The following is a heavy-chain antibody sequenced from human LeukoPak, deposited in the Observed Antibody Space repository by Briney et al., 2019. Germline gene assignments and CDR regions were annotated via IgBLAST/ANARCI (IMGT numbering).Heavy chain of an antibody. D-gene: IGHD3-22*01. J-gene: IGHJ4*02. CDR2: INPSAGST. Sequence: GASVKVSCKASAYTFTSNYIHWVRQAPSQGVEWMGIINPSAGSTTYSQKFQGRVTMTRDTSTSTVYIDLSSLRSEDTAVYYCARRLSSDYADYWGQGTLVTVSS. CDR3: ARRLSSDYADY. CDR1: AYTFTSNY. V-gene: IGHV1-46*01.